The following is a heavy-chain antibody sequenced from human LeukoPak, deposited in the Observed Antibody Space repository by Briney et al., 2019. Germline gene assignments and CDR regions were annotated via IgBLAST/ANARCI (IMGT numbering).Heavy chain of an antibody. CDR2: VSYDGSNK. V-gene: IGHV3-30*18. CDR3: AKQVAGGQIDY. CDR1: GFTFSSYG. Sequence: GGSLRLSCAASGFTFSSYGMHWVRQAPGKGLEWVAVVSYDGSNKYYADSVKGRFTISRDNSKNTLHLQMNSLRAEDTAVYYCAKQVAGGQIDYWGQGTLVTVSS. J-gene: IGHJ4*02. D-gene: IGHD6-19*01.